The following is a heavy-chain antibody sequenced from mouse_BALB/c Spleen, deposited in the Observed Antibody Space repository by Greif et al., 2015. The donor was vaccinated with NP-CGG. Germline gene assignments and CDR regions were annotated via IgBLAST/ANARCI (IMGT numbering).Heavy chain of an antibody. V-gene: IGHV1S130*01. J-gene: IGHJ2*01. CDR2: IHPNGGNT. CDR1: GYTFTSSW. Sequence: QVQLQQSGSVLVRPGASVKLSCKASGYTFTSSWMHWAKQRPGQGLEWIGEIHPNGGNTNYNEKFKGKATLTVDTSSSTAYVDLSSLTSEDSAVYYCAKSGDYDNSFDYWGQGTTLTVSS. D-gene: IGHD2-4*01. CDR3: AKSGDYDNSFDY.